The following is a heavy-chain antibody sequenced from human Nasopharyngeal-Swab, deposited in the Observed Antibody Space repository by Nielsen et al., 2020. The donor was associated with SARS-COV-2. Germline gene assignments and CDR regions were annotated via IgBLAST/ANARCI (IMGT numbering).Heavy chain of an antibody. Sequence: SGPTLVKPTQTLTLTCTFSGFSLSTSGMCVSWIRQPPGKALEWLALIDWDDDKYYSTSLKTRLTISKDTSKNQVVLTMTNMDPVDTATYYRARTYYYDSSGYSSLDYWGQGTLVTVSS. CDR2: IDWDDDK. J-gene: IGHJ4*02. D-gene: IGHD3-22*01. V-gene: IGHV2-70*01. CDR3: ARTYYYDSSGYSSLDY. CDR1: GFSLSTSGMC.